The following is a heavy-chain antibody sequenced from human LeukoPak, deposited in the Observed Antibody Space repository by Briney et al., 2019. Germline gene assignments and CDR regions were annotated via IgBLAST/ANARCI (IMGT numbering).Heavy chain of an antibody. Sequence: PGGSLRLSCAAFGFTFSSYNMNWVRQAPGKGLEWVSSISSSTANIFYADSVKGRFITSRDNAKSSLYLQVNSLRAEDTAVYYCARGRGATPPYYFDYWGQGSLVTVSS. J-gene: IGHJ4*02. CDR1: GFTFSSYN. CDR2: ISSSTANI. V-gene: IGHV3-21*01. CDR3: ARGRGATPPYYFDY. D-gene: IGHD1-26*01.